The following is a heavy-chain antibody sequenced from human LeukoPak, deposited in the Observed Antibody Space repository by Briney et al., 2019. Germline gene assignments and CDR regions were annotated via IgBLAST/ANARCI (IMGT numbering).Heavy chain of an antibody. CDR1: GGSISSYY. CDR3: ARHSVFDI. V-gene: IGHV4-59*08. J-gene: IGHJ3*02. D-gene: IGHD3-10*01. CDR2: IYYSGST. Sequence: PSETLSLTCTVSGGSISSYYWSWIRQPPGKGLEWIGYIYYSGSTNYNPSLKSRVTISVDTSKNQFSLKLSSVTAADTAVYYCARHSVFDIWGQGKMVTVSS.